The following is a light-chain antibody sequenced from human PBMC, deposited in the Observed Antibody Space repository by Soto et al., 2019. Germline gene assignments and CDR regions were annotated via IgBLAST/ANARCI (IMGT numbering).Light chain of an antibody. CDR2: EVS. J-gene: IGLJ2*01. CDR1: SSDVGGYKY. Sequence: QSVLTQPASVSGSPEQSITISCTGTSSDVGGYKYVSWYQQLPGRDPKLIISEVSNRPSGVSDRFTGSKSGNTASLTISGLQTEDEGDYYCSSYTSSSTSVVFGGGTKLTVL. CDR3: SSYTSSSTSVV. V-gene: IGLV2-14*01.